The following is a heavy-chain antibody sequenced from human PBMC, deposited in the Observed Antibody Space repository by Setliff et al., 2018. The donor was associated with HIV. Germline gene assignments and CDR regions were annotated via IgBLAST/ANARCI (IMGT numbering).Heavy chain of an antibody. Sequence: ASVKVSCKASGYDFTSYDINWVRQATGQGLEWMGWINPSSAGTKYAQKFQDRVTMIRDTSITTAYMALSRLTSDDTAVYFCARGINWFALFDYWGQGTLVTVSS. J-gene: IGHJ4*01. V-gene: IGHV1-2*02. CDR3: ARGINWFALFDY. CDR1: GYDFTSYD. D-gene: IGHD1-1*01. CDR2: INPSSAGT.